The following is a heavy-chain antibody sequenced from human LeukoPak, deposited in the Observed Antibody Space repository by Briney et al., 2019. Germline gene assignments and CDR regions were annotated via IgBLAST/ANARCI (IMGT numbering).Heavy chain of an antibody. CDR3: ARRDLGYSYDCLGDWFDP. CDR2: IYPGDSDT. D-gene: IGHD5-18*01. J-gene: IGHJ5*02. Sequence: GESLKISCKGSGYSFTSYWIGWVRQMPGKGLEWMGIIYPGDSDTRYSPSFQGQVTISADKSISTAYLQWSSLKASDTAMYYCARRDLGYSYDCLGDWFDPWGQGTLVTVSS. V-gene: IGHV5-51*01. CDR1: GYSFTSYW.